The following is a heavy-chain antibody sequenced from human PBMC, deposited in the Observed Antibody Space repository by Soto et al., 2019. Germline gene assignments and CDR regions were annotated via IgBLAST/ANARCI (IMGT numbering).Heavy chain of an antibody. J-gene: IGHJ4*02. V-gene: IGHV3-30*04. CDR3: AREDAVAGWKFDY. CDR2: ISYDGSNK. CDR1: GFTFSSYA. Sequence: GGSLRLSCAASGFTFSSYAMHWVRQAPGKGLEWVAVISYDGSNKYYADSVKGRFTISRDNSKNTLYLQMNSLRAEDTAVYYCAREDAVAGWKFDYWGQGTLVTVSS. D-gene: IGHD6-19*01.